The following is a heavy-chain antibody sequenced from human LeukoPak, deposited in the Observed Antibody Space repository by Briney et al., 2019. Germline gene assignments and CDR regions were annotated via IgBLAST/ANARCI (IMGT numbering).Heavy chain of an antibody. Sequence: PSETLSLTCTVSDDSFSSNYWTWIRQPPGKGLEWIGYISYSGCTNYNPSLKSRVTISVDTSKNQFSLKLSSVTAADTAVYFCGRDPTTMVKGFDIWGQGTLVTVSS. D-gene: IGHD4-23*01. V-gene: IGHV4-59*01. CDR2: ISYSGCT. CDR3: GRDPTTMVKGFDI. J-gene: IGHJ3*02. CDR1: DDSFSSNY.